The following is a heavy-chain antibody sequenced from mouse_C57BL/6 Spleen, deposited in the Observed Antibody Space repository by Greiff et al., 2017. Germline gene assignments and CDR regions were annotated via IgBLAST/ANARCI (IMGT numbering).Heavy chain of an antibody. J-gene: IGHJ2*01. V-gene: IGHV10-3*01. CDR1: GFTFNTYA. Sequence: EVQLLESGGGLVQPKGSLKLSCAASGFTFNTYAMHWVRQAPGQGLEWVARIRSKSSNYAKYYADTVKDRFTISRDDSQSMLYLQMNNLNTEDTAMYYCVRENLLFDDWGQGTTLTVSS. D-gene: IGHD2-10*01. CDR3: VRENLLFDD. CDR2: IRSKSSNYAK.